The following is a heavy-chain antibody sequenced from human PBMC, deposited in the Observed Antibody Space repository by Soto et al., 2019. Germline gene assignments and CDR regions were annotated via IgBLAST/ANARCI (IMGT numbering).Heavy chain of an antibody. CDR2: ISWNSGSI. Sequence: ESGGGLVQPGRSLRLSCAASGFTFDDYAMHWVRQAPGKGLEWVSGISWNSGSIGYADSVKGRFTISRDNAKNSLYLQMNSLRAEDTALYYCAKDINPVIAAADYWGQGTLVTVSS. J-gene: IGHJ4*02. CDR3: AKDINPVIAAADY. CDR1: GFTFDDYA. D-gene: IGHD6-13*01. V-gene: IGHV3-9*01.